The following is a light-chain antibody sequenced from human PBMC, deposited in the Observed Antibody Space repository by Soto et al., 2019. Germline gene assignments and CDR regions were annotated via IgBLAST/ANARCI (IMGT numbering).Light chain of an antibody. CDR1: QSVTTS. J-gene: IGKJ5*01. CDR3: QQRYSWPPIT. CDR2: GAS. Sequence: EIVLTQSPDTLSLSPGERATLSCRASQSVTTSLAWYQQKTGQPPRLLISGASRRATGIPDRFSGSGSETDFTLTINRLEPEDFAVYYCQQRYSWPPITFGQGTRLEIK. V-gene: IGKV3D-20*02.